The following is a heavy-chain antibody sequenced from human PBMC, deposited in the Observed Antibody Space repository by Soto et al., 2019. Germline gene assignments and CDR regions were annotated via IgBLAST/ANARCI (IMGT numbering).Heavy chain of an antibody. Sequence: GGSLRLSCAASGFTFSSYAMSWVRQAPGKGLEWVSAISGSGGSTYYADSVKGRFTISRDNSKNTLYLQMNSLRAEDTAVYYCAKESGQQLAFLLGMDVWGQGTTVTVSS. V-gene: IGHV3-23*01. J-gene: IGHJ6*02. CDR3: AKESGQQLAFLLGMDV. CDR1: GFTFSSYA. D-gene: IGHD6-13*01. CDR2: ISGSGGST.